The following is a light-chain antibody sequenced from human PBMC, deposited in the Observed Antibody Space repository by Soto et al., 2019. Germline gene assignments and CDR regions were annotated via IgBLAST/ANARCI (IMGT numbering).Light chain of an antibody. Sequence: ESVLTQASGTLSLSPGERATLSCRASQSVSSSYLAWYQQKPGQAPRLLLYGASSRATGIPDRFSGSGSGTDFPLTLSSLELENFQLIYCHQYGSSPTSGQGTKVDIK. CDR3: HQYGSSPT. V-gene: IGKV3-20*01. J-gene: IGKJ1*01. CDR2: GAS. CDR1: QSVSSSY.